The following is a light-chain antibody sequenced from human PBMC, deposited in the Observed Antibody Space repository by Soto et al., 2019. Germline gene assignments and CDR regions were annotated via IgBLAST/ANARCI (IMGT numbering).Light chain of an antibody. Sequence: EIVMTQSPATLSVSPGDRATLSCRASQSVDNDLAWYQQKPGQPPRLLIYDASTRATGIPARFSGSQSGTEFTLTISSLLSEDFAVYYCQQYGSSPLTFGGGTKVEIK. V-gene: IGKV3D-15*01. CDR3: QQYGSSPLT. J-gene: IGKJ4*01. CDR1: QSVDND. CDR2: DAS.